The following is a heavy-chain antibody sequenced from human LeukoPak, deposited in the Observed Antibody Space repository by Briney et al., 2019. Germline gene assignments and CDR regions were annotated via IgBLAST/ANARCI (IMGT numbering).Heavy chain of an antibody. Sequence: SETLSLTCTVSGGSISSYYWSWIRQPPGKGLEWIGYIYYSGSTNYNPSLKSRVTISVDTSKNQFSLKLSSVTAADTAVYYCARHGVVPAAPVDYWGQGTLVTVSS. J-gene: IGHJ4*02. D-gene: IGHD2-2*01. CDR3: ARHGVVPAAPVDY. V-gene: IGHV4-59*08. CDR2: IYYSGST. CDR1: GGSISSYY.